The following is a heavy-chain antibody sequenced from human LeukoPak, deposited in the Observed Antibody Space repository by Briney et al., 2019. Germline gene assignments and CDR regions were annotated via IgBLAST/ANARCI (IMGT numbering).Heavy chain of an antibody. CDR3: ARDRADYDILTGYIYYGMDV. CDR2: INPNSGGT. J-gene: IGHJ6*02. D-gene: IGHD3-9*01. Sequence: ASVKVSCKASGYTFTGYYMHWVRQAPGQGLEWMGWINPNSGGTNYAQKFQGRVTMTRDTSISTAYMELSRLRSGDTAVYYCARDRADYDILTGYIYYGMDVWGQGTTVTVSS. CDR1: GYTFTGYY. V-gene: IGHV1-2*02.